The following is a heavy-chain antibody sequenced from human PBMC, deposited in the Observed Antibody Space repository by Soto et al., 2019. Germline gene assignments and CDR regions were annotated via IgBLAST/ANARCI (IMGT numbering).Heavy chain of an antibody. J-gene: IGHJ4*02. CDR2: IYYSGST. CDR3: ARFMITFGGVMVPPYY. D-gene: IGHD3-16*02. V-gene: IGHV4-39*01. CDR1: GGSISSSSYY. Sequence: SETLSLTCTVSGGSISSSSYYWGWIRQPPGKGLEWIGSIYYSGSTYYNPSLKSRVTISVDTSKNQFSLKLSSVTAADTAVYYCARFMITFGGVMVPPYYWGQGTLVTVSS.